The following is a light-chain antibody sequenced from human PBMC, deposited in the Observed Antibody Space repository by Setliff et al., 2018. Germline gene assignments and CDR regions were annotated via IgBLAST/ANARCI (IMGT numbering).Light chain of an antibody. CDR3: CAYTGSSTYV. CDR1: GGLVGGYNY. V-gene: IGLV2-14*01. J-gene: IGLJ1*01. Sequence: QSVLTQPPSASGSPGQSVTISCTGTGGLVGGYNYVSWYQQHPGTAPKLIISDVNNRPSGVSNRFSGSKSGNTASLTISGLQAEDEAAYYCCAYTGSSTYVFGTGTKVT. CDR2: DVN.